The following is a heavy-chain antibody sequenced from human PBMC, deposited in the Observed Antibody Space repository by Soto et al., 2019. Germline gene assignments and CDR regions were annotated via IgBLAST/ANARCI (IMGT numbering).Heavy chain of an antibody. D-gene: IGHD7-27*01. CDR3: ARDHLGAYHAFDI. CDR2: IYYSGST. V-gene: IGHV4-39*07. J-gene: IGHJ3*02. CDR1: GGSISSSSYY. Sequence: PSETLSLTCTVSGGSISSSSYYWGWIRQPPGKGLEWIGSIYYSGSTYYNPSLKSRVTISVDTSKNQFSLKLSSVTAADTAVYYCARDHLGAYHAFDIWGQGTMVTVSS.